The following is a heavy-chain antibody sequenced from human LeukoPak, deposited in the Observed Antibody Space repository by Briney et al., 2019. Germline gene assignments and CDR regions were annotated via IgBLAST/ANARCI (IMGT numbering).Heavy chain of an antibody. Sequence: ASETLSLTCTVSGGSISSSSYYWGWIRQPPGKGMEWIGSIYYSGSTYYNPSLKSRVTISVDTSKNQCSLKLSSVTAADTAVYYCARRFWSGYLAAWGQGTLVTVSS. J-gene: IGHJ5*02. CDR3: ARRFWSGYLAA. V-gene: IGHV4-39*01. CDR2: IYYSGST. D-gene: IGHD3-3*01. CDR1: GGSISSSSYY.